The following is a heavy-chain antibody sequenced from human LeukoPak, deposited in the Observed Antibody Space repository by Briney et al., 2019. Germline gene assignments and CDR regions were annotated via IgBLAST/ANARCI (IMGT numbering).Heavy chain of an antibody. CDR2: INHSGST. J-gene: IGHJ5*02. CDR1: GGSFSGYY. CDR3: ASSSGCSGINWFDP. Sequence: PSETLSLTCAVYGGSFSGYYWSWIRQPPGKGLEWIGEINHSGSTNYNPSLKSRVTISVDTSKNQFSLKLSSVTAADTAVYYCASSSGCSGINWFDPWGQGTLVTVSS. V-gene: IGHV4-34*01. D-gene: IGHD3-10*01.